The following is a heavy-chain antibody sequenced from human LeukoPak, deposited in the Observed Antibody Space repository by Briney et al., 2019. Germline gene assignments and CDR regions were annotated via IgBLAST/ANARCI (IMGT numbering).Heavy chain of an antibody. CDR3: AREYTTNGTFDI. CDR1: GFTFSSYW. J-gene: IGHJ3*02. Sequence: PGGSLRLSCAASGFTFSSYWMSWVRQAPGKGLEWVSVIYSGGSTYYADSVKGRFTISRDNSKNTLYLQMNSLRAEDTAVYYCAREYTTNGTFDIWGQGTMVTVSS. CDR2: IYSGGST. V-gene: IGHV3-53*01. D-gene: IGHD2-8*01.